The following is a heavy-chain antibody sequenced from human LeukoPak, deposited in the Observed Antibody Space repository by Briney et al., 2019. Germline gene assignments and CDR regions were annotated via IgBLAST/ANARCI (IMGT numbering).Heavy chain of an antibody. CDR3: ARVGCLAV. Sequence: PSETLSLACAVYGGSFSGYYWSWIRQPPGKGLEWIGEINHSGSTNYNPSLKSRVTISVDTSKNQFSLKLSSVTAADTAVYYCARVGCLAVWGQGTTVTVSS. CDR2: INHSGST. V-gene: IGHV4-34*01. J-gene: IGHJ6*02. D-gene: IGHD3-10*01. CDR1: GGSFSGYY.